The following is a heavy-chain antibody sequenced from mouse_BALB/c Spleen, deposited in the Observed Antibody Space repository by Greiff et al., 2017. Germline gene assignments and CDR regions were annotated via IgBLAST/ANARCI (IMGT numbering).Heavy chain of an antibody. CDR3: ARGPSTPPYYFDY. D-gene: IGHD2-1*01. CDR2: ISDGGSYT. J-gene: IGHJ2*01. V-gene: IGHV5-4*02. Sequence: EVQLVESGGGLVKPGGSLKLSCAASGFTFSDYYMYWVRQTPEKRLEWVATISDGGSYTYYPDSVKGRFTISRDNAKNNLYLQMSSLKSEDTAMYYCARGPSTPPYYFDYWGQGTTLTVST. CDR1: GFTFSDYY.